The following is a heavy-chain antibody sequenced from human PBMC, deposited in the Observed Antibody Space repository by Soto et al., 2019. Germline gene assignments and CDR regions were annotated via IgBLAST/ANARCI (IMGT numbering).Heavy chain of an antibody. CDR3: ARGLGQLPDY. CDR1: GGSISSYY. J-gene: IGHJ4*02. CDR2: IYYSGST. D-gene: IGHD5-18*01. V-gene: IGHV4-59*01. Sequence: PSETLSLTCTVSGGSISSYYWSWIRRPPGKGLEWIGYIYYSGSTNYNPSLKSRVTISVDTSKNQFSLKLSPVTAADTAVYYCARGLGQLPDYWGQGTLVTVSS.